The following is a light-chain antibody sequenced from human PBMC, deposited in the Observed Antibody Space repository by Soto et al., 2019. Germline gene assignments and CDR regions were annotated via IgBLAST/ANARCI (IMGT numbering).Light chain of an antibody. CDR1: QTVLYISNNRDS. CDR3: QQHSTFTLT. CDR2: WAS. V-gene: IGKV4-1*01. Sequence: DIVMTQSPDSLAVSLGEPATMKCKSSQTVLYISNNRDSLAWYQQKQGQPPKXXIYWASTRESGVPDRFSGSGSGTDCTLTISSLQPEDVEVYYCQQHSTFTLTFGGGTKVDIK. J-gene: IGKJ4*01.